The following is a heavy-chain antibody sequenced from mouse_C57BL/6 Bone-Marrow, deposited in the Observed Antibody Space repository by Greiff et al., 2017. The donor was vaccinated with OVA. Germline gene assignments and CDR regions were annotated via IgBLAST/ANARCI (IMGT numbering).Heavy chain of an antibody. CDR3: AREIVITTVVYFDY. Sequence: VQLQQPGAELVKPGASVKLSCTASGYTFTSYWITWVKQRPGQGLEWIGDISPGSGSTNYNEKFQSKATLTVDTSYSTAYMQRSSLTSEDAAVYSCAREIVITTVVYFDYWGKGTTLTGSS. V-gene: IGHV1-55*01. CDR1: GYTFTSYW. J-gene: IGHJ2*01. D-gene: IGHD1-1*01. CDR2: ISPGSGST.